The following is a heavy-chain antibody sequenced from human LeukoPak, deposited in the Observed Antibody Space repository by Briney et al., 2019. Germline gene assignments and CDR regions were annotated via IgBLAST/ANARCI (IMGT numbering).Heavy chain of an antibody. V-gene: IGHV3-23*01. CDR3: ARFPGFGSGTYRLDY. CDR1: GFTFSTHA. J-gene: IGHJ4*02. Sequence: GGSLRLSCAASGFTFSTHAMTWVRQAAGKGLEWVSSIATGFDTYSADSVKGRFAISRDNSKNTLYLQMNNLRADDTALYYCARFPGFGSGTYRLDYWGQGTLVTVSS. CDR2: IATGFDT. D-gene: IGHD3-10*01.